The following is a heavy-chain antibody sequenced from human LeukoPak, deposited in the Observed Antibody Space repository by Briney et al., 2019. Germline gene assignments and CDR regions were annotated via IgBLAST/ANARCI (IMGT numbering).Heavy chain of an antibody. V-gene: IGHV1-2*02. Sequence: ASVKVSCKASGGTFTSYAVNWVRQAPGQGLEWMAWINPNSGGTNSAQKFQGRVTMTSDTSISTAYMELSSLRSDDTAVYYCARDLREYNYGYLSDYWGQGTLVTVSS. CDR1: GGTFTSYA. CDR2: INPNSGGT. CDR3: ARDLREYNYGYLSDY. J-gene: IGHJ4*02. D-gene: IGHD5-18*01.